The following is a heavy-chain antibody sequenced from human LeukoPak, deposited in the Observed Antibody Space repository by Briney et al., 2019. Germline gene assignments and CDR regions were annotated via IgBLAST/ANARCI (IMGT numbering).Heavy chain of an antibody. CDR3: AREGPYYDFWSGYHRGNWFDP. J-gene: IGHJ5*02. D-gene: IGHD3-3*01. CDR1: GFTFSSYG. V-gene: IGHV3-7*03. Sequence: GGSLRLSCAASGFTFSSYGMHWVRQAPGKGLEWVANIKQDGSEKYYVDSVKGRFTISRDNAKNSLYLQMNSLRAEDTAVYYCAREGPYYDFWSGYHRGNWFDPWGQGTLVTVSS. CDR2: IKQDGSEK.